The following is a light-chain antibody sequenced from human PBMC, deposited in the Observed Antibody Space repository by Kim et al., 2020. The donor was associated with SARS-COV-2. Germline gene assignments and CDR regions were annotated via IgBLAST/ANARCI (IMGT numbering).Light chain of an antibody. J-gene: IGKJ4*01. Sequence: LSPGERATLSCRATQSVSSSYLAWYQQKPGQAPRLLIYGASSRATDIPDRFSGSGSGTDFTLTISRLEPEDFAVYYCQQYAGLPTFGGGTKVDIK. CDR2: GAS. CDR1: QSVSSSY. V-gene: IGKV3-20*01. CDR3: QQYAGLPT.